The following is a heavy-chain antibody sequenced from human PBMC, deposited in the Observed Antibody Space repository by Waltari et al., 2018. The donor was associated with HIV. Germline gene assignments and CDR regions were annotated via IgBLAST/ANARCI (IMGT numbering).Heavy chain of an antibody. Sequence: EVRLVESGGGLVQTGGFLSPSYAASGFSFSSLWMSWVRQAPGKGPECVANINEDGSKKYHVESVEGRFTISRDNAKNLLYLQMNSLRPEDTAVYYCARAERWGQGVLVTVTS. CDR3: ARAER. V-gene: IGHV3-7*01. J-gene: IGHJ4*02. CDR2: INEDGSKK. CDR1: GFSFSSLW.